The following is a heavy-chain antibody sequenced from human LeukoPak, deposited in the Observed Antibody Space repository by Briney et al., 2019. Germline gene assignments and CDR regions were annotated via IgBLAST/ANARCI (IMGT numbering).Heavy chain of an antibody. CDR2: IIPIFGTA. V-gene: IGHV1-69*06. J-gene: IGHJ4*02. CDR3: AREVSSVVAAYYDY. D-gene: IGHD2-15*01. CDR1: GGTFSSYA. Sequence: SVKVSCKASGGTFSSYAISWVRQAPGQGLEWMGGIIPIFGTANYAQKFQGRVTITADKSTSTAYMELGSLRSEDTAVYYCAREVSSVVAAYYDYWGQGTLVTVSS.